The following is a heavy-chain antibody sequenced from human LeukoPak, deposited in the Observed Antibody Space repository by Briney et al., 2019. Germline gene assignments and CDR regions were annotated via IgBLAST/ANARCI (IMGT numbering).Heavy chain of an antibody. Sequence: SETLSLTCTVSGGSISSSSYYWGWIPPPPGKGLEWIGSIYYSGSTYYNPSLKSRVTISVDTSKNQFSLKLSSVTAADTAVYYCARLNSLDTAMVDYWGQGTLVTVSS. CDR2: IYYSGST. D-gene: IGHD5-18*01. J-gene: IGHJ4*02. V-gene: IGHV4-39*01. CDR1: GGSISSSSYY. CDR3: ARLNSLDTAMVDY.